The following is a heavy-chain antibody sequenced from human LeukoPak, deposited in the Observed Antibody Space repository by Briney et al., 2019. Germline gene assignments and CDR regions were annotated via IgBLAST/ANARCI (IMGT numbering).Heavy chain of an antibody. J-gene: IGHJ4*02. CDR3: AKGRDYGSGSYYNPFDY. V-gene: IGHV3-23*01. CDR2: ISGSGGSR. CDR1: GFTFSSYA. Sequence: PGGSLRLSCAASGFTFSSYAMSWVRQAPGKGLVWVSGISGSGGSRYYADSVKGRFTISRDNSKNTLYLQMNSLRAEDTAVYYCAKGRDYGSGSYYNPFDYWGQGTLVTVSS. D-gene: IGHD3-10*01.